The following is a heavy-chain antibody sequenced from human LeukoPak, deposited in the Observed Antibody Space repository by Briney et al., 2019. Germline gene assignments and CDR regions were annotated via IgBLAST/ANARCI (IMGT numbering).Heavy chain of an antibody. CDR2: TGGSSSDI. CDR1: GFTFDDYA. V-gene: IGHV3-9*01. D-gene: IGHD2-2*01. J-gene: IGHJ4*02. CDR3: ARAACSSVRCSGGFSN. Sequence: GRSLRLSCAASGFTFDDYAMHWVRQAPEKGLEWVSGTGGSSSDIAYAESVKGRFTISRDNAKNSLYLQMNGLRVEDTALYYCARAACSSVRCSGGFSNWGPGTLVTVSS.